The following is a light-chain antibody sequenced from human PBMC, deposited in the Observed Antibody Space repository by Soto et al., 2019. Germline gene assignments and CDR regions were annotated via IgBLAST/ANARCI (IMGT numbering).Light chain of an antibody. J-gene: IGLJ1*01. Sequence: VLTDPSSLSAATGQKVTIPCPGSRSNIGGNSVSWYQQLPGTAPKLLIYDDNKRPSGIPDRFSGSKSGTSATLGITGFQTGDEADYYCGSWDSSLSAYVFGPGTKV. CDR1: RSNIGGNS. V-gene: IGLV1-51*01. CDR3: GSWDSSLSAYV. CDR2: DDN.